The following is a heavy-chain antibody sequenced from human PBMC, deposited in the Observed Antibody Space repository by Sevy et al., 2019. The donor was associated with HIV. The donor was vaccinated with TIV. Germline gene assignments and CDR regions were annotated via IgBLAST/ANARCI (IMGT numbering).Heavy chain of an antibody. D-gene: IGHD1-26*01. CDR2: IYYSGST. CDR1: GGSISSYY. J-gene: IGHJ4*02. Sequence: SETLSLTCTVSGGSISSYYWSWIRQPPGKGLEWIGYIYYSGSTNYNPSLKSRVTISVDTSKNQFSLKLSSVTAADTAVYYCARMYSGSPSGYFDYWGQGTLVTVSS. V-gene: IGHV4-59*01. CDR3: ARMYSGSPSGYFDY.